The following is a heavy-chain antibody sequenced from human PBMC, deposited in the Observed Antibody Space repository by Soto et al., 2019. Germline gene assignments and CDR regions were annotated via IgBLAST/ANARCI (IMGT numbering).Heavy chain of an antibody. J-gene: IGHJ5*02. CDR1: GGSISSCGYY. CDR3: ARGVFMGGWFDP. D-gene: IGHD1-26*01. CDR2: IYYSGST. V-gene: IGHV4-31*03. Sequence: TLSLTCTVSGGSISSCGYYWSWIRQHPGKGLEWIGYIYYSGSTYYNPSLKSRVTISVDTSKNQFSLKLSSVTAADTAVYYCARGVFMGGWFDPWGQGTLVTVSS.